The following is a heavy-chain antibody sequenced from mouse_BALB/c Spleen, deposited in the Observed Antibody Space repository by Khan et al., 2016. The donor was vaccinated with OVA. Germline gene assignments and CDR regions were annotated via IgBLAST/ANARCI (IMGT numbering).Heavy chain of an antibody. CDR2: ISTGGDNT. D-gene: IGHD1-1*01. Sequence: EVELVESGGGLVKPGGSLKLSCAASGFAFSYYDMSWVRQTPEKRLEWVAFISTGGDNTYYPDTVKGRFTISRDNAKNTLYLQMSSLKSEDTAMYYSTRPHYYGSNYYFDYWGQGTTLTVSS. V-gene: IGHV5-12-1*01. CDR3: TRPHYYGSNYYFDY. J-gene: IGHJ2*01. CDR1: GFAFSYYD.